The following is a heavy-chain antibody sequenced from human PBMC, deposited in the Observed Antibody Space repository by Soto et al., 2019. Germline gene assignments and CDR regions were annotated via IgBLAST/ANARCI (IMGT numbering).Heavy chain of an antibody. CDR1: GGSISTSSYY. J-gene: IGHJ4*02. V-gene: IGHV4-39*02. CDR3: AREEAGRRVRLDWLLSPTFDY. Sequence: PSETLSLTCTVSGGSISTSSYYWGWIRQPPGKGLEWIGSIYYSGSTYYNPSLKSRVTISVDTSKNQFSLKLSSVTAADTAVYYCAREEAGRRVRLDWLLSPTFDYWGQGTLVTVSS. D-gene: IGHD3-9*01. CDR2: IYYSGST.